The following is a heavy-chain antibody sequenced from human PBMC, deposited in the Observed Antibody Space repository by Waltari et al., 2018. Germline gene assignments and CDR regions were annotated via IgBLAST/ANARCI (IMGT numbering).Heavy chain of an antibody. V-gene: IGHV4-61*01. CDR2: IYYSGST. Sequence: QLQLQESGPGLVKPSETLSLTCTVSGGSVSSGSYYWSWIRQPPGKGLEWIGYIYYSGSTNYNPSLKRRVTISVDTSKNQFSLKLSSVTAADTAVYYCARGMVVVAGFGYWGQGTLVTVSS. CDR3: ARGMVVVAGFGY. D-gene: IGHD6-19*01. J-gene: IGHJ4*02. CDR1: GGSVSSGSYY.